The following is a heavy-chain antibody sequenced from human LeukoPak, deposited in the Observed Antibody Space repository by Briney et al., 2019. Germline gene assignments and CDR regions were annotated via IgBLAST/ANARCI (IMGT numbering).Heavy chain of an antibody. CDR2: ISDSGGST. Sequence: GGSLRLSCSAPGFPFSSYAMHWVRQAPGKGLEYVSAISDSGGSTYYADSVKGRFTISRDNSKNTLYLQMSSLRAEDSAVYFCVRGYSFGPYGMDVWGQGTTVTVSS. D-gene: IGHD2-15*01. J-gene: IGHJ6*02. CDR1: GFPFSSYA. V-gene: IGHV3-64D*09. CDR3: VRGYSFGPYGMDV.